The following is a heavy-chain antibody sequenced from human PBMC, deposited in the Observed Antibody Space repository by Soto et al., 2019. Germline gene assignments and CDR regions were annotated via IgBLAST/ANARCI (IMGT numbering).Heavy chain of an antibody. CDR1: GFSFNNHG. V-gene: IGHV3-33*01. CDR2: IWYDGSYK. CDR3: ERPHMVSYTFHS. Sequence: QVQLAESGGGVVQPGRSLRLSCAASGFSFNNHGMHCVRQAPGKGLEWVAVIWYDGSYKYYADYVNGRFTISRDNSKKALYLQMTSLRAEDRDLNYWERPHMVSYTFHSWGPRTLSTVS. D-gene: IGHD2-8*01. J-gene: IGHJ4*02.